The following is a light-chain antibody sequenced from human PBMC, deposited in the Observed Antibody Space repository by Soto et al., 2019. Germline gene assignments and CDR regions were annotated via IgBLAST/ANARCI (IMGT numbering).Light chain of an antibody. CDR2: SAS. J-gene: IGKJ1*01. CDR3: QQYGSSPSWT. CDR1: QSVSRY. Sequence: EIMMTQSPATLSVSPGERATLSCRASQSVSRYLAWYQQKPGQAPRLLIYSASTRATGIPARFSGSGSGAEFTLTISSLQSEDFTVYYCQQYGSSPSWTFGQGTKVEIK. V-gene: IGKV3-15*01.